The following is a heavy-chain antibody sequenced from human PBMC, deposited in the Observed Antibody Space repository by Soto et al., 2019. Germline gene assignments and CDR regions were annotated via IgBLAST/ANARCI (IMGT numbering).Heavy chain of an antibody. J-gene: IGHJ5*02. CDR3: AKGDNLGPKTGYAFDP. CDR2: TYFRSKWYN. V-gene: IGHV6-1*01. D-gene: IGHD5-12*01. CDR1: GDSVSSNVAA. Sequence: SQPLSLTCAISGDSVSSNVAAWTWIRQSPSRGLEWLGRTYFRSKWYNDYAVSVKSRIIINPDTSNNQFSLQLNSVTPEDTAVYFCAKGDNLGPKTGYAFDPWGQGIMVTVSS.